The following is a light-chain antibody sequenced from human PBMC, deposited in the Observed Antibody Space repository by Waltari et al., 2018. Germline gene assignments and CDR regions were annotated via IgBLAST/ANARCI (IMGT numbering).Light chain of an antibody. CDR2: DVS. J-gene: IGLJ2*01. V-gene: IGLV2-14*03. CDR3: SSFTTSSTLL. CDR1: SSDVGAFHS. Sequence: QSALTQPASVSASPGESITISCTATSSDVGAFHSVSWYQQHPGKAPKFMIYDVSNRPSGVPHRFSGSKSGNTASLTISGLQAEDEAVYYCSSFTTSSTLLFGGGTKLTVL.